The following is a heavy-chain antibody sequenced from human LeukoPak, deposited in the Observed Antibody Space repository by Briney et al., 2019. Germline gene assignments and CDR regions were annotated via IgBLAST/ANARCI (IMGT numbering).Heavy chain of an antibody. V-gene: IGHV3-15*01. J-gene: IGHJ6*02. CDR2: IKSKTDGGTT. CDR1: GFPFSNAW. Sequence: GGSLRLSCAASGFPFSNAWMSWVRQAPGKGLEWVGRIKSKTDGGTTDYAAPVKGRFILSRDDSIRILYLEMNSLKTEDTAVYYCTTNLMGTTENFAFYGMEVWGQGTTVAVSS. D-gene: IGHD1-7*01. CDR3: TTNLMGTTENFAFYGMEV.